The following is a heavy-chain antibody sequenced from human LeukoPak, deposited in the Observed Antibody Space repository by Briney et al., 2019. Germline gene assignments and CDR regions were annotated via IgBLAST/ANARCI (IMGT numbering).Heavy chain of an antibody. D-gene: IGHD5-12*01. Sequence: PSETLSLTCTVSGGSISSYYWGWIRQPPGKGLEWIGSIYYSGSTYYNPSLKSRVTISVDTSKNQFSLKPSSVTAADTAVYYCARVGYGDLDYWGQGTLVTVSS. V-gene: IGHV4-39*07. CDR1: GGSISSYY. CDR3: ARVGYGDLDY. J-gene: IGHJ4*02. CDR2: IYYSGST.